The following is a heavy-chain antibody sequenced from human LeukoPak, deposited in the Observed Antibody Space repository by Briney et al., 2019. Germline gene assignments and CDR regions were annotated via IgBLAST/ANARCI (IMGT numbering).Heavy chain of an antibody. CDR1: GYTFTSYG. CDR2: ISAYNGNT. CDR3: ARDYYDSSGYLRDY. Sequence: GASVKVSCKASGYTFTSYGISWVRQAPGQGLEWMGWISAYNGNTNYAQKLQGRITMTTDTSTSTAYMDLRSLRSDDTVVYYCARDYYDSSGYLRDYWGQGTLVTVSS. D-gene: IGHD3-22*01. V-gene: IGHV1-18*01. J-gene: IGHJ4*02.